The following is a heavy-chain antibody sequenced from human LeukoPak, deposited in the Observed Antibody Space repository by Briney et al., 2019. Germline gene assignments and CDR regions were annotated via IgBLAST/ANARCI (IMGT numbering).Heavy chain of an antibody. Sequence: GGSLRLSCEASGFTISTYSMNWVRQAPGKGLEWVSYISTSSNTIYYADSVKGRFTISRDNAKNTLYLQMNSLRAEDTAVYYCARDFYDFWSGSIRFDPWGQGTLVTVPS. CDR2: ISTSSNTI. CDR3: ARDFYDFWSGSIRFDP. D-gene: IGHD3-3*01. V-gene: IGHV3-48*01. J-gene: IGHJ5*02. CDR1: GFTISTYS.